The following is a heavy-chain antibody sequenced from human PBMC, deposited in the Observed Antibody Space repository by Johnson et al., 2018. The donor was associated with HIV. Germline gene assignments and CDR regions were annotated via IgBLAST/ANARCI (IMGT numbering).Heavy chain of an antibody. J-gene: IGHJ3*01. D-gene: IGHD3-22*01. CDR1: GFTFSSYA. CDR2: INWNGGST. Sequence: VQLVESGGGVVQPGRSLRLSCAASGFTFSSYAMHWVRQTPGKGLEWVSGINWNGGSTGYADSVKGRFTISRDNAKNFIYLQMNSLRAEDTALYYCARDGRDVVTRGSFEVWGQGTVVTVSS. CDR3: ARDGRDVVTRGSFEV. V-gene: IGHV3-20*04.